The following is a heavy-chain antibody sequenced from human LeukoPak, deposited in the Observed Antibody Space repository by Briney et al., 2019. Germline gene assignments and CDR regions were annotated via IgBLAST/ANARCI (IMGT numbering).Heavy chain of an antibody. CDR1: GGSISSYY. V-gene: IGHV4-59*01. CDR3: ARSSEGRYYYDSSGYSYYYYYVDV. Sequence: SETLSLTCTVSGGSISSYYWSWIRQPPGKGLEWIGYIYYSGSTNYNPSLKSRVTISVDTSKNQFSLKLSSVTAADTAVYYCARSSEGRYYYDSSGYSYYYYYVDVWGKGTTVTISS. CDR2: IYYSGST. J-gene: IGHJ6*03. D-gene: IGHD3-22*01.